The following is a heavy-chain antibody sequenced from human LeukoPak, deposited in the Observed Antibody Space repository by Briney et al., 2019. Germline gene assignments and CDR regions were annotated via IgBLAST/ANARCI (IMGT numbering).Heavy chain of an antibody. J-gene: IGHJ4*02. CDR1: GGSFIGYY. CDR2: INHSGST. Sequence: SETLSLTCAVYGGSFIGYYWSWIRQPPGKGLEWIGEINHSGSTNYNPSLKSRVTISVDTSKNQFSLKLSSVTAADTAVYYCARNVAGIFDYWGQGTLVTVSS. V-gene: IGHV4-34*01. CDR3: ARNVAGIFDY. D-gene: IGHD3-10*01.